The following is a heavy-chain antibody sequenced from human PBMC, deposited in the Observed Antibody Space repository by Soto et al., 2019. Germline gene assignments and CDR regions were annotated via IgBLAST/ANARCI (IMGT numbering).Heavy chain of an antibody. D-gene: IGHD1-26*01. Sequence: LRLSCLASGFIFRSYAMHWVRQAPGKGLEWVAVITYDGANGYYADSVRGRFAISRDNSKSTLFLQMNSLRPEDTAVYYCARAFSGSYPNFDYWGQGTLVTVSS. CDR3: ARAFSGSYPNFDY. V-gene: IGHV3-30*09. CDR2: ITYDGANG. CDR1: GFIFRSYA. J-gene: IGHJ4*02.